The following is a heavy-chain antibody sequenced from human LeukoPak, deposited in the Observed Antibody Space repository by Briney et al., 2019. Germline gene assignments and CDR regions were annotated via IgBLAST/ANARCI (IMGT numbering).Heavy chain of an antibody. J-gene: IGHJ4*02. V-gene: IGHV4-31*03. Sequence: SETLSLTRTVSGGSISSGGYYWSWIRQHPGKGLEWIGYIYYSGSTYYNPSLKSRVTISVDTSKNQFSLRLSSVTAADTAVYYCARQRANPYYFDYWGQGTLVTVSS. CDR2: IYYSGST. CDR1: GGSISSGGYY. CDR3: ARQRANPYYFDY.